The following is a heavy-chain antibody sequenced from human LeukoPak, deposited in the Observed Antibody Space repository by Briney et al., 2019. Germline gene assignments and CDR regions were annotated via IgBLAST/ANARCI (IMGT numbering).Heavy chain of an antibody. Sequence: ASVKVSCKASGYTFTSYGISWVRQAPGQGLEWMGWISAYNGNTNYAQKLQGRVTMTTDTSTSTAYMELRSLRSDDTAVYYCARDGYSYGPIGDAFDIWGQGTMVTVSS. CDR1: GYTFTSYG. J-gene: IGHJ3*02. V-gene: IGHV1-18*01. CDR2: ISAYNGNT. D-gene: IGHD5-18*01. CDR3: ARDGYSYGPIGDAFDI.